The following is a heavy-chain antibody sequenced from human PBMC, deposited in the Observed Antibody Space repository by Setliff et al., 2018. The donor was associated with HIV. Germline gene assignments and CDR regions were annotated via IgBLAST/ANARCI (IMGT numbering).Heavy chain of an antibody. Sequence: GGSLRLSCAASGFTFSSYSMHWVRQAPGKGLEWVAVIWYVGSNRYYADSVKGRFTISRDNSKNTLYLQMNSLRAEDTAVYYCARDPSAEILTGYKSYYYYMDVWGKGTTVTVS. J-gene: IGHJ6*03. V-gene: IGHV3-30*19. CDR2: IWYVGSNR. D-gene: IGHD3-9*01. CDR3: ARDPSAEILTGYKSYYYYMDV. CDR1: GFTFSSYS.